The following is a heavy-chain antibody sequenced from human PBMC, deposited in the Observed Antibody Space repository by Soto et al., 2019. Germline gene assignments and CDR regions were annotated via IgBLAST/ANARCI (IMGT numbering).Heavy chain of an antibody. CDR1: GFTFSSYW. CDR2: INSDGSST. Sequence: GGSLRLSCAASGFTFSSYWMHWVRQAPGKGLVWVSRINSDGSSTSYADSVKGRFAISRDNAKNTLYLQMNSLRAEGTAVYYCARGAVSRQHFYYGFDVWGQGTTVTVS. J-gene: IGHJ6*01. CDR3: ARGAVSRQHFYYGFDV. V-gene: IGHV3-74*01. D-gene: IGHD3-3*02.